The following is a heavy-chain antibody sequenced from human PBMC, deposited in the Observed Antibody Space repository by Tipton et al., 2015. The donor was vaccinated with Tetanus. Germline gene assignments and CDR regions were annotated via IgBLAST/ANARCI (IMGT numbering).Heavy chain of an antibody. CDR3: ASGTGRDDYGGRYFGMDV. D-gene: IGHD2-21*01. V-gene: IGHV3-48*03. J-gene: IGHJ6*02. Sequence: SLRLSCATSGFMFSNYEMNWVRQAPGKGLEWVSYIGRSGSSIKYADSVNGRFTISRDNAKNSLYLHMKGLRAEDAGVYYCASGTGRDDYGGRYFGMDVWGQGTTVTVSS. CDR1: GFMFSNYE. CDR2: IGRSGSSI.